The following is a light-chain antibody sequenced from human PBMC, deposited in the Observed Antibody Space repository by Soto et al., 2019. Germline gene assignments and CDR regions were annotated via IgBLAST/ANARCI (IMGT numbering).Light chain of an antibody. Sequence: DIVMTQSPLSLPVTPGEPASISCRSSQSLLHSNGYNYLDWYLQKPGQSPQLLIYLGSNRASGVPDRFSGSGSGTDFTLNISRVEAEDVGVYYCLQALQTPTTFGQGTKLEI. V-gene: IGKV2-28*01. CDR1: QSLLHSNGYNY. J-gene: IGKJ2*01. CDR2: LGS. CDR3: LQALQTPTT.